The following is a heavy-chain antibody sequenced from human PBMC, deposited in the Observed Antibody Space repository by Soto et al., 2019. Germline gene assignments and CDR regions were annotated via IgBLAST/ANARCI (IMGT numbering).Heavy chain of an antibody. V-gene: IGHV4-30-2*01. D-gene: IGHD2-8*01. CDR1: GGSVSSGDYS. CDR2: ISPSGRP. J-gene: IGHJ5*02. Sequence: SETLSLTCSVSGGSVSSGDYSWSWIRQAPGKGLEWIGFISPSGRPAYNPSLKSRVSISVDTSKNQISLELSSVTAADTAVYYCTRGVLAWGPGTLVTVSS. CDR3: TRGVLA.